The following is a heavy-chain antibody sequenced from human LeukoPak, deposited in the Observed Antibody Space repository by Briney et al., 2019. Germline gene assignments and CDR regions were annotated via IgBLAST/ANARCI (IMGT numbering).Heavy chain of an antibody. CDR3: ARQIAAAGTVNWFDP. J-gene: IGHJ5*02. Sequence: GESLRISCKGSGYSFTSYWIGWVRQMPGKGLEWMGIIYPGDSDTRYSPSFQGQVTISADKSISTAYLQWSSLKASDTAMYYCARQIAAAGTVNWFDPWGQGTLVTVSS. D-gene: IGHD6-13*01. CDR1: GYSFTSYW. CDR2: IYPGDSDT. V-gene: IGHV5-51*01.